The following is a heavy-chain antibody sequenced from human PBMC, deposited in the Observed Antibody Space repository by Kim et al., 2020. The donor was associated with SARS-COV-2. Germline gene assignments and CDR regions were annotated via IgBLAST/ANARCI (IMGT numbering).Heavy chain of an antibody. V-gene: IGHV1-69*04. D-gene: IGHD3-16*01. J-gene: IGHJ2*01. Sequence: YAQNFQGRVAIPADKSTNIVSLELSSLRSDDTAVYYCARDGANWYFDLWGRGTLVTVSS. CDR3: ARDGANWYFDL.